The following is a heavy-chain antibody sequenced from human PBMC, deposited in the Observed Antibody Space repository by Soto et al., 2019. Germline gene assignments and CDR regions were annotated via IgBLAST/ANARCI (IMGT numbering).Heavy chain of an antibody. Sequence: GGSLRLSCAASGFTFSSYWMHWVRQAPGKGLVWVSRINSDGSSTSYADSVKGRFTISRDNAKNTLYLQMNSLRAEDTAVYYCARDSNYDPDLYYFEDWGQGTRVTVSS. CDR3: ARDSNYDPDLYYFED. CDR2: INSDGSST. V-gene: IGHV3-74*01. J-gene: IGHJ4*02. D-gene: IGHD3-3*01. CDR1: GFTFSSYW.